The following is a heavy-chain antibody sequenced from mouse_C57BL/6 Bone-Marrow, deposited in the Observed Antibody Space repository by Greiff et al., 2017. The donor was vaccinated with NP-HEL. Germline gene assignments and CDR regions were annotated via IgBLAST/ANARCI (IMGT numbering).Heavy chain of an antibody. CDR1: GYTFTSYW. J-gene: IGHJ3*01. V-gene: IGHV1-59*01. CDR2: IDPSDSYT. D-gene: IGHD2-1*01. Sequence: QVQLKQPGAELVRPGTSVKLSCKASGYTFTSYWMHWVKQRPGQGLEWIGVIDPSDSYTNYNQKFKGKATLTVDTSSSTAYMQLSSLTSEDSAVYYCARFYGKSAYWGQGTLVTVSA. CDR3: ARFYGKSAY.